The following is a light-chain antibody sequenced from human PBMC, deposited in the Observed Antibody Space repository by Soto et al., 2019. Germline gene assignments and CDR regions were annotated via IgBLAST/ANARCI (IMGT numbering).Light chain of an antibody. CDR2: EVS. CDR1: QSINKW. CDR3: QQSYSTPIT. J-gene: IGKJ5*01. V-gene: IGKV1-39*01. Sequence: DILLTQAPSTLSASLGDRVTISCRASQSINKWLSCYQHKPGKAPNLLIYEVSTLHSGVPSRFSGSGSGTDFTLTISSLQPEDFATYYCQQSYSTPITFGQGTRLEI.